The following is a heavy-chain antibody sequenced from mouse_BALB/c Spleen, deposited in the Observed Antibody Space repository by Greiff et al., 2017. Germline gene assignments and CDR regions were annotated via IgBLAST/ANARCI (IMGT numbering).Heavy chain of an antibody. Sequence: VQLQQSGPGLVKPSQSLSLTCTVTGYSITSDYAWNWIRQFPGNKLEWMGYISYSGSTSYNPSLKSRISITRDTSKNQFFLQLNSVTTEDTATYYCARLRRGVYFDYWGQGTTLTVSS. J-gene: IGHJ2*01. CDR2: ISYSGST. V-gene: IGHV3-2*02. CDR3: ARLRRGVYFDY. D-gene: IGHD2-12*01. CDR1: GYSITSDYA.